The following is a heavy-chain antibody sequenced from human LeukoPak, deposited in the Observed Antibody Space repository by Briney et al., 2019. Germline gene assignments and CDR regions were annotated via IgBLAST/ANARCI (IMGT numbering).Heavy chain of an antibody. CDR3: ARGRAPFDGFDL. V-gene: IGHV3-33*01. Sequence: GGSLRLSCAASGFSFSSCGMHWVRQAPGGGLEGLTVIWSNGINAYYADSVQGRFTISRDDSKNTMYLQMNNLRGEDTAVYYCARGRAPFDGFDLWGQGTTVTVSS. CDR1: GFSFSSCG. CDR2: IWSNGINA. J-gene: IGHJ3*01.